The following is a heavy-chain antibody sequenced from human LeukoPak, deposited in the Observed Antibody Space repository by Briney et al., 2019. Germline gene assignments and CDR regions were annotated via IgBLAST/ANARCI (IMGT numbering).Heavy chain of an antibody. V-gene: IGHV1-8*03. CDR3: ARVSGGSCYSCFDL. J-gene: IGHJ2*01. Sequence: ASVKVSCKASGYTFSSYDINWVRQATGQGLEWMGWMNPNSGNTGYAQKFQGRVTITRNTSISTAYMELSSLRSEDTAVYYCARVSGGSCYSCFDLWGRGTLVTVSS. CDR2: MNPNSGNT. CDR1: GYTFSSYD. D-gene: IGHD2-15*01.